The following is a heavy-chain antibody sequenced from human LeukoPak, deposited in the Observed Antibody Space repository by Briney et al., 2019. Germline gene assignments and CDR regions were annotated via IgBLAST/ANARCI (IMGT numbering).Heavy chain of an antibody. CDR3: ARFRITGAIDY. V-gene: IGHV3-66*01. CDR2: IFSGGTT. J-gene: IGHJ4*02. CDR1: GFTVSNNY. Sequence: PGESLKISCAVSGFTVSNNYMSWIRQAPGKGLEWVSVIFSGGTTTYGDSVKGRFTISRDNSKNTVDLQMNSLRAEDTAVYYCARFRITGAIDYWGQGTLVTVSS. D-gene: IGHD1-20*01.